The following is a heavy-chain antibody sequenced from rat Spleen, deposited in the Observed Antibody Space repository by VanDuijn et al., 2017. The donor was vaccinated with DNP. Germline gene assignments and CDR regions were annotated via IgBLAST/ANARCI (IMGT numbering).Heavy chain of an antibody. D-gene: IGHD1-11*01. CDR2: ISYSGTT. J-gene: IGHJ2*01. CDR1: GYSITGDY. V-gene: IGHV3-1*01. CDR3: ARYTTGVDY. Sequence: EVQLQESGPGLVEPSQSLSLTCSVTGYSITGDYWGWIRKFPGNKMEWIGHISYSGTTTYSPSLKSRISITRDTSKNQFFLQLNSVTTEDTATYYCARYTTGVDYWGQGVMVTVSS.